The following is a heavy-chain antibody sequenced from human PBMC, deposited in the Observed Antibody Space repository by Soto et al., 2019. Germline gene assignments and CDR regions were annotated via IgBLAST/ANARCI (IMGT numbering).Heavy chain of an antibody. J-gene: IGHJ6*03. CDR2: IKHDRSEI. CDR3: ATYSGYVLPMDV. D-gene: IGHD5-12*01. V-gene: IGHV3-7*01. CDR1: GFALRNYW. Sequence: GXSLRLSCAASGFALRNYWITWVHQAPGKGLEGVASIKHDRSEIYYVDSVKGRFTISRDDAKNSVSLEMDSLSAEDTAVYYCATYSGYVLPMDVWGKGTMVTVSS.